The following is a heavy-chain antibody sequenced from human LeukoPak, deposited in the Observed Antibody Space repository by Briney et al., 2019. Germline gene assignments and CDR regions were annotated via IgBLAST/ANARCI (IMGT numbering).Heavy chain of an antibody. CDR1: GYTFSDYY. V-gene: IGHV1-2*02. D-gene: IGHD2-15*01. Sequence: ASVKVSCKASGYTFSDYYMYWVRQAPGQGLEWMGWINPNSGGTNYAQKFQGRVTMTRDTSITTAYMELSRLRSDDSAVYYCARIDCSGGSCYSEALGSFDYWGQGTLVTVSS. CDR3: ARIDCSGGSCYSEALGSFDY. J-gene: IGHJ4*02. CDR2: INPNSGGT.